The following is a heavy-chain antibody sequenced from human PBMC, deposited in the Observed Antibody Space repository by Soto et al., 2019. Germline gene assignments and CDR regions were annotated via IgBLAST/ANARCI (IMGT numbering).Heavy chain of an antibody. V-gene: IGHV1-18*04. CDR2: VSGNNGAS. Sequence: QVQLMQSGTEVKKPGASVTVSCKASGYTSAEFGISWVRQAPGQGLEWMGWVSGNNGASNPAPKVQGRITMTLDTSTGVSDMALRSLRSDDTAIYYCVRDQKYFRVNGNWFDSWGQGTLVSVSS. CDR3: VRDQKYFRVNGNWFDS. D-gene: IGHD2-2*01. J-gene: IGHJ5*01. CDR1: GYTSAEFG.